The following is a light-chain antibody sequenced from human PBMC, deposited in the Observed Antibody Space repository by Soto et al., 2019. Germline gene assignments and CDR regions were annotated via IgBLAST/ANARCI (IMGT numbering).Light chain of an antibody. CDR1: TSDIGCYNY. CDR2: EVN. V-gene: IGLV2-8*01. CDR3: SSHGGNSPYV. Sequence: QSVLTQPPSASGSPGQSVAISCTGTTSDIGCYNYVSWYQQHPGKAPKLMIYEVNKRPSGVPDRFSGSKSGNTASLTVSGLQAEDEADYYCSSHGGNSPYVFGTGTKVTVL. J-gene: IGLJ1*01.